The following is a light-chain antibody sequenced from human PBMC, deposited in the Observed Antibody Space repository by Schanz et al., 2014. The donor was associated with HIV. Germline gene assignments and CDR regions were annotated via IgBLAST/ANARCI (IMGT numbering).Light chain of an antibody. CDR3: QQRYSGWT. V-gene: IGKV3D-20*02. Sequence: EIVLTQSPATLSLSPGERATLSCRASQSFSSRYLSWYQQKPGQAPRLLIYGASSRATGIPDRFSGSGSGTDFTLTISRLEPEDFAVYYCQQRYSGWTFGQGTKVEIK. CDR2: GAS. CDR1: QSFSSRY. J-gene: IGKJ1*01.